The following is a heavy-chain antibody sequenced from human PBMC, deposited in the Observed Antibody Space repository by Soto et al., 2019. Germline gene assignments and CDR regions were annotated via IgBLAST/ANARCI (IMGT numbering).Heavy chain of an antibody. V-gene: IGHV1-69*01. D-gene: IGHD3-3*01. Sequence: QVQLVQSGAEVKEPGSAVKVSCKAPADSFSSYGISWVRQAPGQDLERMGGIIPIFGTTNYAEKFQGRVTITADESTNTAYMELSSLRSEDTALYYCARVFPDGWVEPGVVRGYLDTWGRGTLVTVSS. CDR3: ARVFPDGWVEPGVVRGYLDT. J-gene: IGHJ4*02. CDR1: ADSFSSYG. CDR2: IIPIFGTT.